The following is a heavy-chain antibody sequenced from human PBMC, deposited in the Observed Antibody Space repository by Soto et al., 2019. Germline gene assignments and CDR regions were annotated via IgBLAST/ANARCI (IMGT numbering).Heavy chain of an antibody. Sequence: GGSLRLSCAASGFTFSSYAMSWVRQAPGKGLEWVSAISGSGGSTYYADSVKGRFTISRDNSKNSVYLQMNSLRAEDTAVYYCAKDGEGCTNGVCHQDYWGQGTLVTVSS. CDR2: ISGSGGST. CDR3: AKDGEGCTNGVCHQDY. V-gene: IGHV3-23*01. J-gene: IGHJ4*02. D-gene: IGHD2-8*01. CDR1: GFTFSSYA.